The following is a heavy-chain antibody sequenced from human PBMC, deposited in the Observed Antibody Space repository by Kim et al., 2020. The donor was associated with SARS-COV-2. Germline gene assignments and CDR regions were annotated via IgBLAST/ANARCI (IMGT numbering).Heavy chain of an antibody. CDR1: GFTFDDYA. V-gene: IGHV3-9*01. D-gene: IGHD3-10*01. CDR2: ISWNSGSI. CDR3: AKDMVGDFTGGYFDL. Sequence: GGSLRLSCAASGFTFDDYAMHWVRQAPGKGLEWVSGISWNSGSIGYADSVKGRFTISRDNAKNSLYLQMNSLRAEDTALYYCAKDMVGDFTGGYFDLWGRGTLVTVSS. J-gene: IGHJ2*01.